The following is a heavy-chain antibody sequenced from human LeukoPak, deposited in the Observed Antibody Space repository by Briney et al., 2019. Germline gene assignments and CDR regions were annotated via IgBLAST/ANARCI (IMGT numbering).Heavy chain of an antibody. J-gene: IGHJ4*02. Sequence: GSSVKVSCKASGYSLTCHYIHGVRQAPGQGLEWMAWINPQTGATNYAQKFKGRLTTTRHLSITTAYMEVTTLRSDDTAVYYCARGGDDSGLYFAYWGQGTLVTVSS. CDR1: GYSLTCHY. D-gene: IGHD3-22*01. V-gene: IGHV1-2*02. CDR2: INPQTGAT. CDR3: ARGGDDSGLYFAY.